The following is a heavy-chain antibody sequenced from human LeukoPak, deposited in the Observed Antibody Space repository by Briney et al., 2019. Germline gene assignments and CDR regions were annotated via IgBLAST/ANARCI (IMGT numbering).Heavy chain of an antibody. CDR2: TYYRSKWYN. CDR3: ARARLGIPGLGWYFDL. Sequence: SQTLSPTCAISGDSVSGNSAAWNWIRQSPSRGLEWLGRTYYRSKWYNDYAVSVKSRITINPDTSKNQFSLQLNSVTPEDTAVYYCARARLGIPGLGWYFDLWGRGTLVTVSS. V-gene: IGHV6-1*01. CDR1: GDSVSGNSAA. D-gene: IGHD7-27*01. J-gene: IGHJ2*01.